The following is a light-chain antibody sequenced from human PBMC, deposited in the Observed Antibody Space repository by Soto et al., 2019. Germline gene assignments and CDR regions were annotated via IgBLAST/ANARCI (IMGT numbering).Light chain of an antibody. V-gene: IGLV1-51*01. CDR3: ATWDYSLTGEV. J-gene: IGLJ2*01. Sequence: QSVLTQPPSVSAAPGQKVTISCSGSSSNIGNNYVSWYQQLPGTAPKLLIYDNNKRPSGIPDRFSGSKSGTSGTLDITGLQTGDEADYYCATWDYSLTGEVFCGGTKLTFL. CDR2: DNN. CDR1: SSNIGNNY.